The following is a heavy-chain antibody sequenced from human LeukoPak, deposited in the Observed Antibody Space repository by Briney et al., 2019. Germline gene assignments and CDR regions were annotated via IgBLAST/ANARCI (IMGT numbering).Heavy chain of an antibody. CDR1: GYTLINLS. Sequence: ASVKVSRKVSGYTLINLSMHWVRQAPGKGLEWMGSSDPHQTNYARNFQGRLTMTEDTSADTAYMELSSLRSEDTAVYYCASILYGYGLDVWGKGTTVTVSS. J-gene: IGHJ6*04. CDR2: SDPHQT. D-gene: IGHD2/OR15-2a*01. CDR3: ASILYGYGLDV. V-gene: IGHV1-24*01.